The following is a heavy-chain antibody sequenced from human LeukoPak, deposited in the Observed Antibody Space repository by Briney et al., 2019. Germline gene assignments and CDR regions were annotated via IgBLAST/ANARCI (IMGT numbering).Heavy chain of an antibody. CDR1: GGSISSGGYY. D-gene: IGHD2-15*01. Sequence: SQTLSLTCTVSGGSISSGGYYWSWIRQPPGKGLEWIGEINHSGSTNYNPSLKSRVTISVDTSKNQFSLKLSSVTAADTAVYYCARGGKNTGYCSGGSCRSRAFDIWGQGTMVTVSS. CDR2: INHSGST. J-gene: IGHJ3*02. V-gene: IGHV4-30-2*01. CDR3: ARGGKNTGYCSGGSCRSRAFDI.